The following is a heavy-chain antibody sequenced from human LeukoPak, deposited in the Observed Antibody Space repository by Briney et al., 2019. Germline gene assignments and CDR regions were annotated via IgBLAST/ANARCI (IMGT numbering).Heavy chain of an antibody. CDR1: GYTFTGYY. J-gene: IGHJ6*03. Sequence: ASVKVSCKASGYTFTGYYMHWVRQAPGQGLEWMGWINPNGGGTNYAQKFQGRVTMTRDTSISTAYMELSRLRSDDTAVYYCARGIAENYYYYYYMDVWGKGTTVTVSS. CDR2: INPNGGGT. V-gene: IGHV1-2*02. CDR3: ARGIAENYYYYYYMDV. D-gene: IGHD6-13*01.